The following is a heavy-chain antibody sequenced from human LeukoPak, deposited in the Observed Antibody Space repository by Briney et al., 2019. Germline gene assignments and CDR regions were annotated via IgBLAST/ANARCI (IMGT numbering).Heavy chain of an antibody. V-gene: IGHV3-30*19. J-gene: IGHJ6*02. CDR1: GFTFSRYG. CDR3: ARYDARYGMDV. Sequence: PGVSLRLSCAASGFTFSRYGMHWVRQAPGKGLEWVAVISYDGSNKYYADSVKGRFTISRDNSKNTLYLQTNSLRAEDTAVYYCARYDARYGMDVWGQGTTVTVSS. D-gene: IGHD1-1*01. CDR2: ISYDGSNK.